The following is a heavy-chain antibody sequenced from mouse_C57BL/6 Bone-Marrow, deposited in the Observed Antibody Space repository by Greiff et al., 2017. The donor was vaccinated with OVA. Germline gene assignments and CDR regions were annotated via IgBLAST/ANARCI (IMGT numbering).Heavy chain of an antibody. D-gene: IGHD1-1*01. CDR3: TKRSSYYYGSSYDWYFDV. V-gene: IGHV5-12*01. Sequence: DVMLVESGGGLVQPGGSLKLSCAASGFTFSDYYMYWVRQTPEKRLEWVAYISNGGGSTYYPDTVKGRFTISRDNAKNTLYLQMSRLKSEDTAMYYCTKRSSYYYGSSYDWYFDVWGTGTTVTVSS. CDR1: GFTFSDYY. CDR2: ISNGGGST. J-gene: IGHJ1*03.